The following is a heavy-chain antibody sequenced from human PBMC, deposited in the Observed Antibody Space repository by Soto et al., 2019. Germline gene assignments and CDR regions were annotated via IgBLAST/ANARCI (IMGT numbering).Heavy chain of an antibody. Sequence: PGGSLRLSCAASGFTFSSYGMHWVRQAPGKGLEWVAVISYDGSNKYYADSVKGRFTISRDNSKNTLYLQMNSLRAEDTAVYYCAREVDRALVGYPDYFDYWGQGTLVTVPS. CDR1: GFTFSSYG. V-gene: IGHV3-30*03. J-gene: IGHJ4*01. D-gene: IGHD5-18*01. CDR2: ISYDGSNK. CDR3: AREVDRALVGYPDYFDY.